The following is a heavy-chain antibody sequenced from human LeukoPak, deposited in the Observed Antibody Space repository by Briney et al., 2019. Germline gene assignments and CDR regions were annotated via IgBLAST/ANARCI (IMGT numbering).Heavy chain of an antibody. CDR2: INAGKGNT. CDR3: ARARGSYVNPFDY. J-gene: IGHJ4*02. V-gene: IGHV1-3*01. D-gene: IGHD1-26*01. Sequence: ASVKVSCKASGYTFTSYAMHWVRQAPGQRLEWMGWINAGKGNTKYSQKFQGRVTITRDTSASTAYMELSSLRSEDTAVYYCARARGSYVNPFDYWGQGTLVTVSS. CDR1: GYTFTSYA.